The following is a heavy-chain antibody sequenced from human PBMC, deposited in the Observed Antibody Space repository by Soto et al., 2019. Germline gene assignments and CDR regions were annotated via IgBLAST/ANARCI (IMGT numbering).Heavy chain of an antibody. J-gene: IGHJ5*02. CDR3: ARSPMITMVRGVVNWFDP. D-gene: IGHD3-10*01. Sequence: QVQLVQSGAEEKKPGASVKVSCKASGYTFTSYAMHWVRQAPGQRLEWMGWINAGNGNTKYSQKFQGRVTITRDTSASTAYRELSSLRSEDTAGYYCARSPMITMVRGVVNWFDPWGQGTLVTVSS. CDR2: INAGNGNT. V-gene: IGHV1-3*05. CDR1: GYTFTSYA.